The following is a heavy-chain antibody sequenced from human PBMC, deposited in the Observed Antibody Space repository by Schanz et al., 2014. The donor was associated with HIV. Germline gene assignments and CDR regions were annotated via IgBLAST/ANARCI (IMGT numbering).Heavy chain of an antibody. CDR3: ARGWRENSFDV. CDR2: ISSGGDTI. J-gene: IGHJ3*01. D-gene: IGHD2-15*01. V-gene: IGHV3-48*02. CDR1: GFSFGRYS. Sequence: EVQILESGGGLVQPGGSLRLSCAAAGFSFGRYSMSWARQTPARGLEWVSFISSGGDTIYYADSVRGRFTVSRDDARNSLSLQLNSLRDEDTAVYFCARGWRENSFDVWGQGTIVTVSS.